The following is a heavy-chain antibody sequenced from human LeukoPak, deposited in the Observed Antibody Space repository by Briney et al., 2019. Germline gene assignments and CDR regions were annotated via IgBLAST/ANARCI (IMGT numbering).Heavy chain of an antibody. V-gene: IGHV3-30*03. D-gene: IGHD3-3*01. Sequence: QPGGSLRLSCVGSGFTFNRYAFHWVRQAPGKGLEWVAVISYDGSNRYYADSVKGRFTVSRDNSKNTLYPQMDSLRYEDTAMYYCASLGRTIFGVVFDPLRRWFDPWGQGTLVTVFS. J-gene: IGHJ5*02. CDR3: ASLGRTIFGVVFDPLRRWFDP. CDR2: ISYDGSNR. CDR1: GFTFNRYA.